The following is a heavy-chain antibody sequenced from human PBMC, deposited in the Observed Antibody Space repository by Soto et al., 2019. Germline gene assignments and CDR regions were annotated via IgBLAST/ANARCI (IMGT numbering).Heavy chain of an antibody. V-gene: IGHV3-72*01. Sequence: EVQLVESGGGLVQPGGSLRLSCAVSGFTFSDHYMDWVSQAPGKGLEWVGHLRNKANSYTTEYAASVRGRFTISRDDSKNSLYLHMNSLITEDTAVYYCATGSGADYPFDIWGQGTMVTVSS. J-gene: IGHJ3*02. D-gene: IGHD3-3*01. CDR3: ATGSGADYPFDI. CDR1: GFTFSDHY. CDR2: LRNKANSYTT.